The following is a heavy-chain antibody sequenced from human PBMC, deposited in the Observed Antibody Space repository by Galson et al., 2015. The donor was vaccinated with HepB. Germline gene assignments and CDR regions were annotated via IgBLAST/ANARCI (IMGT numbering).Heavy chain of an antibody. V-gene: IGHV1-24*01. CDR3: AATHGPFGMTGYSSLSYGMDV. CDR1: GYTLTELS. J-gene: IGHJ6*02. Sequence: SVKVSCKVSGYTLTELSMHWVRQAPGKGLEWMGGFDPEDGETIYAQKFQGRVTMTEDTSTDTACMELSSLRSEDTAVYYCAATHGPFGMTGYSSLSYGMDVWGQGSTVTVSS. CDR2: FDPEDGET. D-gene: IGHD3-9*01.